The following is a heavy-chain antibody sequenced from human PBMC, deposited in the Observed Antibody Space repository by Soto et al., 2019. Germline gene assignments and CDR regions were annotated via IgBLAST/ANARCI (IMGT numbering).Heavy chain of an antibody. CDR3: ARGIENYYDSSGPVPLWYYYGMDV. D-gene: IGHD3-22*01. CDR2: INAGNGNT. CDR1: GYTFTSYA. V-gene: IGHV1-3*01. Sequence: ASVKVSCKASGYTFTSYAMHWVRQAPGQRLEWMGWINAGNGNTKYSQKFQGRVTITRDTSASTAYMELSSLRSEDTAVYYCARGIENYYDSSGPVPLWYYYGMDVWGQGTTVTVSS. J-gene: IGHJ6*02.